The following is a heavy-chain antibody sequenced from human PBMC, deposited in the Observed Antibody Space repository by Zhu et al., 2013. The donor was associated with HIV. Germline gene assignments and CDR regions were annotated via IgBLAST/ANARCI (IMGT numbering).Heavy chain of an antibody. CDR1: GYTFTGYY. Sequence: QVQLVQSGAEVKKPGASVKVSCKASGYTFTGYYMHWVRQAPGQGLEWMGWINPNSGGTNYAQKFQGRVTMTRDTSISTAYMELSRLRSDDTAVYYCARTSYYYDSSGYYYYYYYGMDVWGLRGPRSPSP. CDR2: INPNSGGT. V-gene: IGHV1-2*02. CDR3: ARTSYYYDSSGYYYYYYYGMDV. J-gene: IGHJ6*02. D-gene: IGHD3-22*01.